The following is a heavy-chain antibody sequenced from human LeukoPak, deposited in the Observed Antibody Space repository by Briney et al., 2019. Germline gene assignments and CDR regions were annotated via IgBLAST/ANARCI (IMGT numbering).Heavy chain of an antibody. V-gene: IGHV4-30-4*01. CDR3: ARASRGLPNYYYYGMDV. CDR1: GGSISSGDYY. CDR2: IYYSGST. Sequence: SETLSLTCTVSGGSISSGDYYWSWIRQPPGKGLEWLGYIYYSGSTYYNPSLKSRVTISVDTSKNQFSLKLSSVTAADTAVYYCARASRGLPNYYYYGMDVWGQGTTVTVSS. J-gene: IGHJ6*02.